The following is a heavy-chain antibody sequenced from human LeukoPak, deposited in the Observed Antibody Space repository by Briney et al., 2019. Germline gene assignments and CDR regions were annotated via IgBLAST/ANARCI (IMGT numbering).Heavy chain of an antibody. J-gene: IGHJ3*02. CDR3: ARGSEEQWYAFDI. V-gene: IGHV4-39*01. D-gene: IGHD6-19*01. CDR1: GGSISSSSYY. CDR2: IYYSGST. Sequence: PSETLSLTCTVSGGSISSSSYYWGWIRQPPGKGLEWIGSIYYSGSTYYNPSLKSRVTISVDTSKNQFSLKRSSVTAADTAAYYCARGSEEQWYAFDIWGQGTMVTVSS.